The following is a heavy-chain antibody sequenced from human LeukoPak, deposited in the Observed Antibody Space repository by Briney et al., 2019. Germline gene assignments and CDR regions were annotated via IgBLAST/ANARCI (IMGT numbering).Heavy chain of an antibody. Sequence: SETLSLTCTVSGDSISSSDYYWGWIRQPPGKGLGWIGIIYYSASASASASTYYNPSLKSRVTIFGDTSKNQFSLKVNSVTAADTAVYYCASIVVVTAADPSDAFDIWGQGTMVTVSS. D-gene: IGHD2-21*02. J-gene: IGHJ3*02. V-gene: IGHV4-39*01. CDR1: GDSISSSDYY. CDR2: IYYSASASASAST. CDR3: ASIVVVTAADPSDAFDI.